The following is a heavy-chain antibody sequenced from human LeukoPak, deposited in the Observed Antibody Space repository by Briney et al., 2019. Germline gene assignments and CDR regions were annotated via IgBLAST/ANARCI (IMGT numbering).Heavy chain of an antibody. J-gene: IGHJ4*02. CDR3: ASALNCYDSTGQEGN. V-gene: IGHV1-2*02. D-gene: IGHD3-22*01. CDR1: GYTFTGYY. Sequence: GASVKVSCKASGYTFTGYYMHSVRQAPGQGLEWTGWINPNSGGTNFAQKFQGRVTLTRDTSISTAYMELSRLRSDDTAVYYCASALNCYDSTGQEGNWGQGTLVTVSS. CDR2: INPNSGGT.